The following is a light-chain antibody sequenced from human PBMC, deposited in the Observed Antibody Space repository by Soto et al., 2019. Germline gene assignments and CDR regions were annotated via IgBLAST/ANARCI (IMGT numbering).Light chain of an antibody. J-gene: IGKJ3*01. CDR2: GTS. CDR1: QSVRTTS. V-gene: IGKV3-20*01. CDR3: QVYGTSPCT. Sequence: EIVLTQSPGTLSLSPGERATLSCRASQSVRTTSLGWYQQKPGQAPRLLIFGTSFRATGIPDRFSGSGSGTDFTLTISRLEPEDFAVYYCQVYGTSPCTVGPGTKVDIK.